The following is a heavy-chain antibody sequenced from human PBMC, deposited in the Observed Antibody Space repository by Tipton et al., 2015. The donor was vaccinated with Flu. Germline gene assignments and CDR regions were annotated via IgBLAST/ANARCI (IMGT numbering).Heavy chain of an antibody. V-gene: IGHV3-7*01. CDR2: IGPDGSAQ. CDR3: ALEWLW. J-gene: IGHJ4*02. Sequence: VQLVQSGGGLVQPGGSLRLSCAASGFTLSTYWMHWVRQAPGKGLEWVANIGPDGSAQFYGDPVRGRFSISRDNAKNSVYLQMNSLRAEDTGVYYCALEWLWWGQGTLVTVSS. D-gene: IGHD5-12*01. CDR1: GFTLSTYW.